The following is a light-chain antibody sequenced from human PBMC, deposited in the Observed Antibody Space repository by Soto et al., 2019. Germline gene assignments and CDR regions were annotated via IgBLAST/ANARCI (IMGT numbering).Light chain of an antibody. V-gene: IGKV1-9*01. Sequence: FLPASVGDKVTSPSRASQSVSSYLAWYQQQPGKAPKLLIYAASTRQSGFPSRFSGSGSGTEFTPTISSLQSEDFATYYCQQFNSYPLTFGGGTKVDIK. CDR3: QQFNSYPLT. CDR1: QSVSSY. J-gene: IGKJ4*01. CDR2: AAS.